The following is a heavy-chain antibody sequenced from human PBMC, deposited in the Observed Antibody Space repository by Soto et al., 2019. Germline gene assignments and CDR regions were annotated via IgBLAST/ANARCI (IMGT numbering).Heavy chain of an antibody. CDR3: ASSGSYWGIDY. J-gene: IGHJ4*02. CDR1: GYTFTIYA. Sequence: QVQLVQSGAEEKKPGASVKVSCKASGYTFTIYAMHWVRQAPGQRLAWMGWLNAGNGNTKYSQKFQGRVTITRDTSASTAYMELSSLRSEDTAVYYCASSGSYWGIDYWGQGTLVTVSS. CDR2: LNAGNGNT. D-gene: IGHD1-26*01. V-gene: IGHV1-3*05.